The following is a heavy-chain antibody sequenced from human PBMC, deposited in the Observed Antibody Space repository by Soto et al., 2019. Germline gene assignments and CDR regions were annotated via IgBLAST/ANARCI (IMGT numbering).Heavy chain of an antibody. CDR3: ARVVPGAEAWFGP. Sequence: SETLSLTCTVSGGPLSSGSYYWSWIRQSPGQGLEWIGYIYYSGTTKYNPSLKSRVSISVDTSKNQFSLRLTSLSADDTAVYYCARVVPGAEAWFGPWGQGTLVTVSS. J-gene: IGHJ5*02. V-gene: IGHV4-61*01. D-gene: IGHD2-2*01. CDR1: GGPLSSGSYY. CDR2: IYYSGTT.